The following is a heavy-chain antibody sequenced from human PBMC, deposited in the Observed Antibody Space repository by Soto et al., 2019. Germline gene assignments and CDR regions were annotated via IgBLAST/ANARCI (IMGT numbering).Heavy chain of an antibody. J-gene: IGHJ3*01. CDR2: IYFTGRT. D-gene: IGHD2-21*01. V-gene: IGHV4-61*03. Sequence: QVQLQESGPGLVRPSETLSLTCTVAGDSVSSGSHHWNWIRQAPGKGLEWIGSIYFTGRTNHNPCLKSRVTVSVDTSKNHLSLNLTSVTAADTAVYYCERDLVAIGGRVYAFDLWGQGTMVTVSS. CDR3: ERDLVAIGGRVYAFDL. CDR1: GDSVSSGSHH.